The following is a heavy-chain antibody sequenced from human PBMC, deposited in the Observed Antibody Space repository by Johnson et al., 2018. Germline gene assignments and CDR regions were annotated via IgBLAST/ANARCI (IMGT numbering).Heavy chain of an antibody. Sequence: QVQLVESGGGVVQPGRSLRLSCSASGFIFSSYPMHWVRQAPGKGLEWVAVISYDGNTKYYADSVKGRFPISRATSKNTLYLQMNSLRAEDTAVYYCGRDGSGVIASNAFDFWAQGTMVTVSS. CDR1: GFIFSSYP. CDR2: ISYDGNTK. J-gene: IGHJ3*01. D-gene: IGHD2-21*01. CDR3: GRDGSGVIASNAFDF. V-gene: IGHV3-30-3*01.